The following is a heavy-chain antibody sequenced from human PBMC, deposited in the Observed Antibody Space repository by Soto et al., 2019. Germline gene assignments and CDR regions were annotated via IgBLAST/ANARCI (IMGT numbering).Heavy chain of an antibody. CDR1: GGSISSYY. Sequence: KSSETLSLTCTVSGGSISSYYWSWIRQPPGKGLEWIGYIYYSGSTNYNPSLKSRVTISVDTSKNQFSLKLSSVTAADTAVYYCARIVACSSNSCYSAGNNENWLDPWGQGTLVTVSS. D-gene: IGHD2-2*02. CDR3: ARIVACSSNSCYSAGNNENWLDP. CDR2: IYYSGST. V-gene: IGHV4-59*01. J-gene: IGHJ5*02.